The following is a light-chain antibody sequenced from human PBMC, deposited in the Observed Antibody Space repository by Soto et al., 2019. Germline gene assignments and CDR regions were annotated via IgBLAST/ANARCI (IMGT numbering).Light chain of an antibody. V-gene: IGKV3-20*01. Sequence: EVVLTQSPGTLSLSPGERATLSCRASQSLDSNYLAWYQQKPGQSPRLVIYGASRRASGIPDRFTGSGSGTDFTLTIGRLEPEDFTVYYCQRSGSAPPYIFGAGTRLYIK. CDR2: GAS. CDR3: QRSGSAPPYI. CDR1: QSLDSNY. J-gene: IGKJ2*01.